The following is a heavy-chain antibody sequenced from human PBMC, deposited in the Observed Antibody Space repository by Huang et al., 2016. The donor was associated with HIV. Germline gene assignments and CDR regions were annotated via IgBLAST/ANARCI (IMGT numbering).Heavy chain of an antibody. CDR1: GYTFAAHV. Sequence: QVQFLQSGPEAKKPVASVKVSCKASGYTFAAHVISWVRQAPVQGLEWMGWISAYNGHTYKTQKFEGRVALTTDTATNTVFLEVRSMRSDDTAVYYCVYKVHGFNLWGPGTLVTVSS. D-gene: IGHD1-1*01. CDR3: VYKVHGFNL. V-gene: IGHV1-18*01. CDR2: ISAYNGHT. J-gene: IGHJ4*02.